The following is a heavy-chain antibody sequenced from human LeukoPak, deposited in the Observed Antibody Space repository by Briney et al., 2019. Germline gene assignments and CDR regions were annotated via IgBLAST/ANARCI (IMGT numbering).Heavy chain of an antibody. Sequence: GGSLRLSCAASGFTFTNFWMSWVRQAPGKGLEWVANINGDGSDRYYMDSLKGRFTISRDNAKNTLYLQMNSLRAEDTAVYYCARGVGYQKHWGQGTLVTVSS. CDR1: GFTFTNFW. D-gene: IGHD5-24*01. CDR2: INGDGSDR. J-gene: IGHJ4*02. CDR3: ARGVGYQKH. V-gene: IGHV3-7*01.